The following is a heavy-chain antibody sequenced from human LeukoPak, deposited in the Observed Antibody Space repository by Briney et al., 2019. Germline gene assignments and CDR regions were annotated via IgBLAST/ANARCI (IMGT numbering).Heavy chain of an antibody. CDR3: AKDRGAIRGWFFDL. V-gene: IGHV3-23*01. J-gene: IGHJ2*01. D-gene: IGHD2-2*01. CDR1: GFTFSSYA. CDR2: ISDSGGGT. Sequence: PGGSLRLSCAASGFTFSSYAMSWVRQAPGKGLEWVSRISDSGGGTYFADSVKGRFTISRDNSKNILYLQMNSLRAEDTAVYYCAKDRGAIRGWFFDLWGRGTLVSVSS.